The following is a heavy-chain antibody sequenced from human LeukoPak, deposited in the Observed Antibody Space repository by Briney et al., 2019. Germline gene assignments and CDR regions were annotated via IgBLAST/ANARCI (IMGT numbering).Heavy chain of an antibody. J-gene: IGHJ4*02. Sequence: GGSLRLSCAASGFTFSSYAMSWVRQAPGKGLEWVSAISGSGGSTYYADSVKGRFTISRDNSKNTLYLQMNSLRAEDTAVYYCAKAFRAWSPRQWLVLGYWGQGTLVTVSS. D-gene: IGHD6-19*01. CDR2: ISGSGGST. V-gene: IGHV3-23*01. CDR1: GFTFSSYA. CDR3: AKAFRAWSPRQWLVLGY.